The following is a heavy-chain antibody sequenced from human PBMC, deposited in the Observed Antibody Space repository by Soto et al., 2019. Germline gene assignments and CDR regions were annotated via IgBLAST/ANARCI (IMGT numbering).Heavy chain of an antibody. CDR2: ISYDGDKQ. CDR3: ARVAPRSGYYSDFDWYFDL. D-gene: IGHD3-22*01. Sequence: QEQLVESGGGVVQPGRSLRLSCAASRFSFSDCAMHWVRQAPGKGLERVEVISYDGDKQYYTDSVKGRFTISRDNSKNPLYLHRNRLSIEDTALYYCARVAPRSGYYSDFDWYFDLWGRGTLVTVSS. CDR1: RFSFSDCA. J-gene: IGHJ2*01. V-gene: IGHV3-30-3*01.